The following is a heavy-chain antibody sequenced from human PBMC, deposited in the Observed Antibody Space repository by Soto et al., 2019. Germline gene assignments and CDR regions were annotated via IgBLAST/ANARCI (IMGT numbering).Heavy chain of an antibody. J-gene: IGHJ4*02. Sequence: SETLSLTCTVSGGSISSSSYYWGWIRQPPGKGLEWIGSIYYSGSTYYNPSLKSRVTISVDTSKNQFSLKLSSVTAADTAVYYCASSSNYAEINYWGQGTLVTVSS. D-gene: IGHD4-4*01. CDR3: ASSSNYAEINY. V-gene: IGHV4-39*01. CDR2: IYYSGST. CDR1: GGSISSSSYY.